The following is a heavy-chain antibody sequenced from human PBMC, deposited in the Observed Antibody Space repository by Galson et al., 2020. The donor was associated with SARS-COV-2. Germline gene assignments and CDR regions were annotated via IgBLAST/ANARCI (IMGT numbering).Heavy chain of an antibody. CDR3: AKDISGYSSGWGAPSDNFDY. V-gene: IGHV3-23*01. D-gene: IGHD6-19*01. Sequence: GGSLRLSCAASGFTFSSYAMSWVRQAPGQGLEWVSAISGSGGSTYYADSVQGRFTISRDNSKNTLYLQMNSLRAEDTAVYYCAKDISGYSSGWGAPSDNFDYWGQGTLVTVSS. CDR2: ISGSGGST. CDR1: GFTFSSYA. J-gene: IGHJ4*02.